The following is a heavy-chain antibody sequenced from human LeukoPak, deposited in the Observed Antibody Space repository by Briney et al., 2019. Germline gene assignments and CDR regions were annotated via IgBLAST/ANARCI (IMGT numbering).Heavy chain of an antibody. Sequence: ASVKVSCKASGYTFICYFIHWVRQAAGQGLEWMGRINSNSGVTEYAQKFQGRVAMSRDTSINTASMELSWLTPDDTAVYYCARDLSSTPNWEFDYWGQGTLVTVSS. CDR3: ARDLSSTPNWEFDY. V-gene: IGHV1-2*06. CDR2: INSNSGVT. CDR1: GYTFICYF. J-gene: IGHJ4*02. D-gene: IGHD7-27*01.